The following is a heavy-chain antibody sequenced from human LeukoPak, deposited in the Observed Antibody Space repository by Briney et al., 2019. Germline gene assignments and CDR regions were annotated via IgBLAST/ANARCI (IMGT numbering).Heavy chain of an antibody. D-gene: IGHD3-9*01. CDR1: GGSISSGSYY. V-gene: IGHV4-61*02. J-gene: IGHJ4*02. Sequence: PSQTLSLTCTVSGGSISSGSYYWSWIRQPAGKGLEWIGRIYTSGSTNYNPSLKSRVTISVDTSKNQFSLKLSSVTAADTAVYYCAILPSPVVRYFDWLPFDFDYWGQGTLVTVSS. CDR2: IYTSGST. CDR3: AILPSPVVRYFDWLPFDFDY.